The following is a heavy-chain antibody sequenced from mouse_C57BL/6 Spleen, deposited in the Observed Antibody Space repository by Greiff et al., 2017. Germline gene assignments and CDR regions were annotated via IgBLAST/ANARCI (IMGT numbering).Heavy chain of an antibody. V-gene: IGHV3-8*01. J-gene: IGHJ1*03. CDR2: ISYSGST. CDR1: GYSITSAY. D-gene: IGHD1-1*01. CDR3: ARSSPHWYFDV. Sequence: EVQVVESGPGLAKPSQTLSLTCSVTGYSITSAYWNWIRKFPGNKLEYMGYISYSGSTYYNPSLKSRISITRYTSKNQYYLQLDSATTEDTATYYCARSSPHWYFDVWGTGTTVTVSS.